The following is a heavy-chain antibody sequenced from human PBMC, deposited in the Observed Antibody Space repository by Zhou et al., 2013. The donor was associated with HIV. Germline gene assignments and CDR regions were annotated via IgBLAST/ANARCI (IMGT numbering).Heavy chain of an antibody. J-gene: IGHJ6*03. D-gene: IGHD7-27*01. CDR3: ARVTAPGDSYMDV. Sequence: QVQLVQSGAEVKKPGSSVTVSCKTSGGDFSMYAINWVRLAPGQGLEWLGAIIPLFETTNYAQQFQGRVTITTDDSTTTGYMELSGLRSDDTAVYYCARVTAPGDSYMDVWGKGTTVIVSS. CDR2: IIPLFETT. V-gene: IGHV1-69*05. CDR1: GGDFSMYA.